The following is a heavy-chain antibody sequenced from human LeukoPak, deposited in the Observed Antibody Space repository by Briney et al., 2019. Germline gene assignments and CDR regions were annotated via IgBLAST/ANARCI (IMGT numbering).Heavy chain of an antibody. CDR2: IRYDGSNK. Sequence: GGSLRLSCAASGFTFSSYGMHWVRQAPGKGLEWVAFIRYDGSNKYYADSVKGRFTISRDNSKNTLYLQMNSLRAEDTAVYYCARTYSSSSRGYLDYWGQGTLVTVSS. D-gene: IGHD6-6*01. J-gene: IGHJ4*02. V-gene: IGHV3-30*02. CDR1: GFTFSSYG. CDR3: ARTYSSSSRGYLDY.